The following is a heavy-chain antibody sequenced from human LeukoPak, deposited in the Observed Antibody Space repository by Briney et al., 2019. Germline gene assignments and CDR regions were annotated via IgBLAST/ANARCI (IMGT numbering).Heavy chain of an antibody. Sequence: GGSLRLSCAASGFTFSSYAMHWVRQAPGKGLEWVAVISYDGSNKYYADSVKGRFTISRDNSKNTLYLQMNSLRAEDTAVYYCAVDYDILTGRSIPPADPWGQGTLVTVSS. D-gene: IGHD3-9*01. J-gene: IGHJ5*02. CDR3: AVDYDILTGRSIPPADP. CDR1: GFTFSSYA. V-gene: IGHV3-30-3*01. CDR2: ISYDGSNK.